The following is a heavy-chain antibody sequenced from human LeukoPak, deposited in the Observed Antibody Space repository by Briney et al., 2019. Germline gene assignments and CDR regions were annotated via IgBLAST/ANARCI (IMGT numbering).Heavy chain of an antibody. V-gene: IGHV4-39*07. CDR1: GGSISSSSYY. J-gene: IGHJ3*02. D-gene: IGHD3-22*01. CDR3: ARGNDSSGYYLRAFDI. Sequence: PSETLSLTCTVSGGSISSSSYYWGWIRQPPGKGLEWIGSIYYSGSTYYNPSLKSRVTISVDTSKNQFSLKLSSVTAAGTAVYYCARGNDSSGYYLRAFDIWGQGTMVTVSS. CDR2: IYYSGST.